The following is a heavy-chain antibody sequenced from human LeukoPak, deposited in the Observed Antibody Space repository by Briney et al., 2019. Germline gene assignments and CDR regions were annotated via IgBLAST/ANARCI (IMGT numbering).Heavy chain of an antibody. J-gene: IGHJ4*02. Sequence: SVKVSCKASGGTFSSYALSWIRQAPGQGLEWMGGIIPIFGTPNHAQKFQGRATITADESTNTAYMELSSLRSEDTAVYFCASLSPVSSHFDYWGQGTLVTVSS. CDR3: ASLSPVSSHFDY. CDR1: GGTFSSYA. D-gene: IGHD2-8*01. V-gene: IGHV1-69*13. CDR2: IIPIFGTP.